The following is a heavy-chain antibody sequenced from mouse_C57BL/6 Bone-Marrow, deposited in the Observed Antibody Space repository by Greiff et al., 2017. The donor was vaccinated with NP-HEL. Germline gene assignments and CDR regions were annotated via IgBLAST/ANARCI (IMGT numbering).Heavy chain of an antibody. D-gene: IGHD1-1*01. V-gene: IGHV6-3*01. CDR2: IRLKSDNYAT. J-gene: IGHJ2*01. Sequence: EVKVVESGGGLVQPGGSMKLSCVASGFTFSNYWMNWVRQSPEKGLEWVAQIRLKSDNYATHYAESVKGRFTISRDDSKSSVYLQMNNLRAEDTGIYYCTGKVVATDFDYWGQGTTLTVSS. CDR3: TGKVVATDFDY. CDR1: GFTFSNYW.